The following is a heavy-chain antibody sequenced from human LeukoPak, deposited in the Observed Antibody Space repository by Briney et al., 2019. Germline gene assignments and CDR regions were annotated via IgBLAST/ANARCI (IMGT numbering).Heavy chain of an antibody. V-gene: IGHV3-11*01. Sequence: GVSLRLSCAASGFTFSDYYMSWIRQAPGKGLGRVSYISNSGSTIYYADSVKGRFTISRDNAKNSLSLQMNSLRADDTAVYYCARGTYSGTYYGWYYFDYWGQGTLVTVSS. J-gene: IGHJ4*02. CDR1: GFTFSDYY. D-gene: IGHD1-26*01. CDR3: ARGTYSGTYYGWYYFDY. CDR2: ISNSGSTI.